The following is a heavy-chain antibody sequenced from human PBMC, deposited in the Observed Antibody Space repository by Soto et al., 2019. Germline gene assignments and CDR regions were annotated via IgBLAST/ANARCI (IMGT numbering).Heavy chain of an antibody. Sequence: GGSLRLSCVASGFRFRDYAMRWVRQAPGKGLEWVSTINPTGGHTYYGDSVKGRFTISRDNSKNTLYLQMNSLRDEDTAVYYCAQRVSDPYYYGMDVWGQGTTVTVSS. CDR3: AQRVSDPYYYGMDV. V-gene: IGHV3-23*01. CDR2: INPTGGHT. CDR1: GFRFRDYA. J-gene: IGHJ6*02.